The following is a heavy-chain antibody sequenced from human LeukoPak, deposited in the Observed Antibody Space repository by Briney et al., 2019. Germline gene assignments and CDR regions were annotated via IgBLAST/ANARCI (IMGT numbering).Heavy chain of an antibody. Sequence: PGGSLRLSCAASGFTFSGSAMHWVRQASGKGLEWVGRIRSKTNNYATAYAASVKGRFTISRDDSKNTAYLQMNSLKTEDTAVYYCTTRWGIVGATPADYWGQGTLVTVSS. CDR3: TTRWGIVGATPADY. V-gene: IGHV3-73*01. CDR1: GFTFSGSA. CDR2: IRSKTNNYAT. D-gene: IGHD1-26*01. J-gene: IGHJ4*02.